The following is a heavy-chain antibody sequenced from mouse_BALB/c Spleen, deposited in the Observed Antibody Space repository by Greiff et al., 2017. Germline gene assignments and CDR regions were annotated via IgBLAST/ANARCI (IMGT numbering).Heavy chain of an antibody. V-gene: IGHV1S81*02. D-gene: IGHD2-10*01. J-gene: IGHJ3*01. CDR3: TRGAYYGNYEAWFAY. CDR2: INPSNGGT. Sequence: QVQLQQSGAELVKPGASVKLSCKASGYTFTSYYMYWVKQRPGQGLEWIGEINPSNGGTNFNEKFKSKATLTVDKSSSTAYMQLSSLTSEDSAVYYCTRGAYYGNYEAWFAYWGQGTLVTVSA. CDR1: GYTFTSYY.